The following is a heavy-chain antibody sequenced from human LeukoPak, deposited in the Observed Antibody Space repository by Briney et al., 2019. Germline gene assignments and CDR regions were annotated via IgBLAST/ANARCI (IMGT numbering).Heavy chain of an antibody. CDR1: GFDFINFH. J-gene: IGHJ4*02. D-gene: IGHD6-19*01. CDR3: ARDFLWLVDY. V-gene: IGHV3-30-3*01. CDR2: VSKDGNNI. Sequence: GGSLRLSCAASGFDFINFHIHWVRQAPGKGLEWLAFVSKDGNNIYYADSVKGRFTISRDNSKSSLYLQMNSLRADDTAIYYCARDFLWLVDYWGQGTLVTVSS.